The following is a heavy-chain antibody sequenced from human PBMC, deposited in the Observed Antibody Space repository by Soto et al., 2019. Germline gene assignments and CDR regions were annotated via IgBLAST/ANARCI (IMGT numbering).Heavy chain of an antibody. Sequence: EASVKVSCKASGGTFSSYAISWVRQAPGQGLEWMGGIIPIFGTANYAQKFQGRVTITADESTSTAYMELSSLRSEDTAVYYCARVGDYGGNRNYYYYGMDVWGQGTTVTVSS. CDR2: IIPIFGTA. D-gene: IGHD4-17*01. CDR3: ARVGDYGGNRNYYYYGMDV. V-gene: IGHV1-69*13. J-gene: IGHJ6*02. CDR1: GGTFSSYA.